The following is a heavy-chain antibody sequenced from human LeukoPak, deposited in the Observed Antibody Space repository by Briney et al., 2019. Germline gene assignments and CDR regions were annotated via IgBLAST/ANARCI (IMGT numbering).Heavy chain of an antibody. V-gene: IGHV4-4*09. CDR2: IYTSGST. CDR3: ARLHVDSSSWYFGLGPDYYYYYMDV. D-gene: IGHD6-13*01. Sequence: SSETLSLTCTVSGGSISSYYWSWIRQPPGKGLEWIGYIYTSGSTNYNPSLKSRVSISVDTSKNQFSLKLSSVTAADTAVYYCARLHVDSSSWYFGLGPDYYYYYMDVWGKGTTVTVSS. J-gene: IGHJ6*03. CDR1: GGSISSYY.